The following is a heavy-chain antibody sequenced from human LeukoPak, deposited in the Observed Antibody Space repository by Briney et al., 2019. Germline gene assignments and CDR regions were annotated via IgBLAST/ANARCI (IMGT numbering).Heavy chain of an antibody. J-gene: IGHJ5*02. D-gene: IGHD3-3*01. CDR3: AKGGGDTIFGRGGWFDP. CDR1: GFTVSSNN. V-gene: IGHV3-53*01. Sequence: GGSLRLSCAASGFTVSSNNMSWVRQAPGKGLEWVSVIYSGGGTYYADSVTGRSTISRDNSRNTLYLQMNSLRAEDTAVYYCAKGGGDTIFGRGGWFDPWGQGTLVTVSS. CDR2: IYSGGGT.